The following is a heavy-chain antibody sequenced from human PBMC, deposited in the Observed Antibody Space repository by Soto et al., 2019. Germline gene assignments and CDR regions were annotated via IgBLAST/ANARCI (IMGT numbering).Heavy chain of an antibody. CDR1: GGTFSTFG. V-gene: IGHV1-69*13. J-gene: IGHJ4*02. CDR2: IILVFGTA. D-gene: IGHD3-16*01. Sequence: SVKVSCKTSGGTFSTFGISWVRQAPGQGLEWMGGIILVFGTAEYSQKFEDRNTITADESTNTVYMDLRSLTSEDTAIYYCARTAPMDAGDKYYYDFWGQGALVTVSS. CDR3: ARTAPMDAGDKYYYDF.